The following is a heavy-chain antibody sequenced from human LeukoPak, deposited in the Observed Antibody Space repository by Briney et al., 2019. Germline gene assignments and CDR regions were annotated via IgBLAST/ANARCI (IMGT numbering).Heavy chain of an antibody. CDR3: ARDQSYGDYPLYYFDY. CDR1: GYTFTSYG. CDR2: ISAYNGNT. Sequence: ASVKVSCKASGYTFTSYGISWVRQAPGQGLEWMGWISAYNGNTNYAQKLQGRVTMTTDTSTSTAYMELRSLRSEDTAVYYCARDQSYGDYPLYYFDYWGQGTLVTVSS. J-gene: IGHJ4*02. V-gene: IGHV1-18*01. D-gene: IGHD4-17*01.